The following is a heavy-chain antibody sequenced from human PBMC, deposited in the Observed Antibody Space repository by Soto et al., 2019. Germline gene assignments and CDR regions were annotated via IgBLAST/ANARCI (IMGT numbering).Heavy chain of an antibody. V-gene: IGHV3-7*01. CDR1: GFTFSDYW. CDR2: IKEDGGEK. Sequence: PGGSLRLSCEASGFTFSDYWMSWVRQTPGKGLEWVASIKEDGGEKTYLDSAKGRFTISRDNAKNSLYLQMNSLRVEDTAVYYCASRTLISGSPIPFHYWGQGTLVTAPQ. CDR3: ASRTLISGSPIPFHY. D-gene: IGHD3-10*01. J-gene: IGHJ4*02.